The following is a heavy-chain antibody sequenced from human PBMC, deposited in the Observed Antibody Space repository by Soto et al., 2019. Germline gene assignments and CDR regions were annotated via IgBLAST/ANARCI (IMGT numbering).Heavy chain of an antibody. CDR2: SYSTGGT. CDR3: VFDRKPDGIWPFYS. CDR1: GFTLSKYT. Sequence: PGGSLRLSCAACGFTLSKYTMGWFRQAPGKGLEWVAESYSTGGTEYADSVKGRFTIFRDNSKSTLFLQMNSLGVGDTALYYCVFDRKPDGIWPFYSRGQGTLVTVYS. J-gene: IGHJ4*02. V-gene: IGHV3-23*01. D-gene: IGHD3-9*01.